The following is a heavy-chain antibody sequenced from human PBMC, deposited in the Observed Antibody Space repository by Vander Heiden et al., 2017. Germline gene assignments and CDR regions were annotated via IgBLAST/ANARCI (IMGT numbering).Heavy chain of an antibody. J-gene: IGHJ4*02. CDR2: IYYSGST. D-gene: IGHD4-17*01. CDR3: ARGGDYGGCDY. CDR1: GRSISSGGYY. V-gene: IGHV4-31*03. Sequence: QVQLQESGPGLLKPSQTLSLTCTFSGRSISSGGYYWSWIRQHPGKGLEWIGYIYYSGSTYYNPSLKSRVTISVDTSKNQFSLKLSSVTAADTAVYYCARGGDYGGCDYWGQGTLVTVSS.